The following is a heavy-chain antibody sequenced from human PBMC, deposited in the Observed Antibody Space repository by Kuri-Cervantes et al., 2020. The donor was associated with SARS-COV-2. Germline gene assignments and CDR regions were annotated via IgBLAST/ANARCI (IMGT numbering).Heavy chain of an antibody. V-gene: IGHV4-38-2*01. J-gene: IGHJ4*02. CDR1: GYSISSGYY. D-gene: IGHD2-2*01. CDR2: IFHSGST. Sequence: SETLSLTCAVSGYSISSGYYWGWIRQPPGKGLEWIGNIFHSGSTYYNPSLKSRVTISVDTSKNQFSLKLSSVTAADTAVYYCARVWCSSTSCYYFDYWGQGTLVTVSS. CDR3: ARVWCSSTSCYYFDY.